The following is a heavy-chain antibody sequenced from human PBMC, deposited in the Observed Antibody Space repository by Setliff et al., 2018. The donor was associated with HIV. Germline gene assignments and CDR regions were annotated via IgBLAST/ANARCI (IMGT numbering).Heavy chain of an antibody. CDR1: GYTFASHS. CDR3: VRDPSSSWYRRVREKNGMDV. D-gene: IGHD6-13*01. Sequence: ASVKVSCKASGYTFASHSMHWVRQAPGQRFEWMGWVNAGNGKTEYSQKFQDRVIIWRDTSANIAYMDLTSLRSEDTAVYFCVRDPSSSWYRRVREKNGMDVWGQGTTGTVSS. V-gene: IGHV1-3*01. J-gene: IGHJ6*02. CDR2: VNAGNGKT.